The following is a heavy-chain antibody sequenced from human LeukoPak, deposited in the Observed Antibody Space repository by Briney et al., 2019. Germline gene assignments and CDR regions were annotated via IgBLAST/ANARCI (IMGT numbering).Heavy chain of an antibody. CDR1: GFTFSSYA. V-gene: IGHV3-30-3*01. J-gene: IGHJ3*02. Sequence: QPGGSLRLSCAASGFTFSSYAMSWVRQAPGKGLEWVAVISYDGSNKYYADSVKGRFTISRDNSKNTLYLQMNSLRAEDTAVYYCASDSWGVYCSSTSCGRLAFDIWGQGTMVTVSS. CDR3: ASDSWGVYCSSTSCGRLAFDI. CDR2: ISYDGSNK. D-gene: IGHD2-2*01.